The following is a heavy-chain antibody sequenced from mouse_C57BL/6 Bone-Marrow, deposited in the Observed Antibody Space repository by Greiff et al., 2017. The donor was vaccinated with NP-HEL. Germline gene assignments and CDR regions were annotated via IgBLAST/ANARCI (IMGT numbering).Heavy chain of an antibody. J-gene: IGHJ1*03. CDR1: GYTFTDYY. Sequence: EVQLQQSGPVLVKPGASVKMSCKASGYTFTDYYMNWVKQSHGKSLEWIGVINPYNGGTSYNQKFKGKATLTVDKSSSTAYMELNSLTSEDSAVYYCARWVTTVYFDVWGTGTTVTVSS. CDR2: INPYNGGT. CDR3: ARWVTTVYFDV. D-gene: IGHD2-13*01. V-gene: IGHV1-19*01.